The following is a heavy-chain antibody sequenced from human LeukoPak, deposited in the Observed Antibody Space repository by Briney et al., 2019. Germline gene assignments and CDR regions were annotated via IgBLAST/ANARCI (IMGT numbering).Heavy chain of an antibody. Sequence: GGSLRLSCAASGFTFSSYAMNLVRPAPGKGLEWVSAISGSGGSTYYADSVKGRFTISRDNSKNTLYLQMNSLRAEDTAVYYCAKDGAWNYDLPYYYYYMDVWGKGTTVTVSS. CDR2: ISGSGGST. V-gene: IGHV3-23*01. CDR1: GFTFSSYA. J-gene: IGHJ6*03. D-gene: IGHD1-7*01. CDR3: AKDGAWNYDLPYYYYYMDV.